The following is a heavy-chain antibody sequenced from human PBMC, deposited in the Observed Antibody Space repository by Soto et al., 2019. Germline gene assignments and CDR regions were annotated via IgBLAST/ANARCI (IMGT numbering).Heavy chain of an antibody. CDR1: GGSISSSNW. Sequence: SETLSLTCAVSGGSISSSNWWSWVRQPPGKGLEWIGEIYHSGSTNYNPSLKSRVTISVDKSKNQFSLKLSSVTAADTAVYYCARTSLGYCSSTRCYPSPNYYYYGMDVWGQGTTVT. V-gene: IGHV4-4*02. J-gene: IGHJ6*02. CDR2: IYHSGST. CDR3: ARTSLGYCSSTRCYPSPNYYYYGMDV. D-gene: IGHD2-2*01.